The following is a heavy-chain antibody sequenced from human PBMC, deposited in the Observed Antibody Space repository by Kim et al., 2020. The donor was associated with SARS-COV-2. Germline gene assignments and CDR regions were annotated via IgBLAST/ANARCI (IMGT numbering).Heavy chain of an antibody. D-gene: IGHD3-16*01. CDR3: ARGEYSFDY. CDR2: ISGGGNK. CDR1: GFTVSNY. V-gene: IGHV3-53*01. Sequence: GGSLRLSCAASGFTVSNYMNWVRQAPGKGLEWVSVISGGGNKYYAESVKGRFTISRDTSKNMVYFEMNSLRAEDTAIYYCARGEYSFDYWGQGILVTVSS. J-gene: IGHJ4*02.